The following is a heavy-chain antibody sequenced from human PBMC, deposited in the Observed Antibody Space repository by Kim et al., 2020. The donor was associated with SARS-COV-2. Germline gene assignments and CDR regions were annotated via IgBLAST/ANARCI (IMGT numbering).Heavy chain of an antibody. CDR2: ISGSGGST. J-gene: IGHJ6*02. V-gene: IGHV3-23*01. CDR3: AKRNPFTIFGVVIMPHYGMDV. D-gene: IGHD3-3*01. Sequence: GGSLRLSCAASGFTFSSYAMSWVRQAPGKGLEWVSAISGSGGSTYYADSVKGRFTISRDNSKNTLYLQMNSLRAEDTAVYYCAKRNPFTIFGVVIMPHYGMDVWGQGTTVTVSS. CDR1: GFTFSSYA.